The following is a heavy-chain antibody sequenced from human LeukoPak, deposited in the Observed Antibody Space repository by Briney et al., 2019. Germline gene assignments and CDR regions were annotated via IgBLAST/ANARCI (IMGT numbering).Heavy chain of an antibody. CDR3: ARADYYYDSSGRTYYFDY. V-gene: IGHV4-30-2*02. D-gene: IGHD3-22*01. CDR2: IYHSGST. J-gene: IGHJ4*02. Sequence: SETLSLTCAVSGGSISSGAYSWSWIRQPPGKGLEWIGYIYHSGSTFYNPSLKSRVTISVDRSKNQFSLKLSSVTAADTAVYYCARADYYYDSSGRTYYFDYWGQGTLVTVSS. CDR1: GGSISSGAYS.